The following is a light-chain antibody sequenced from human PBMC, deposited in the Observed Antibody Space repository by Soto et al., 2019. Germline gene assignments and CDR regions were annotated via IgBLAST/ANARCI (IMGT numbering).Light chain of an antibody. J-gene: IGLJ2*01. CDR3: CSYAGSSWV. Sequence: QSALTQPASVSGSPGQSITISCTGTSSDVGSYNLVSWYQQHPGKAPKLMIYEGSKRPSGVSNRFSGSKSGNTASLTISWLQAEDEADYYCCSYAGSSWVFGGGTKVTVL. CDR2: EGS. V-gene: IGLV2-23*01. CDR1: SSDVGSYNL.